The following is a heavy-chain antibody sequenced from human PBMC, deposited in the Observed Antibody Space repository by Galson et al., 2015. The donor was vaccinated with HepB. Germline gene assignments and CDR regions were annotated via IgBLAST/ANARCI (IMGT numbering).Heavy chain of an antibody. V-gene: IGHV1-69*13. CDR1: GGTFSSYA. D-gene: IGHD5-18*01. J-gene: IGHJ6*02. CDR3: ARGVDTAHGMDV. CDR2: IIPIFGTA. Sequence: SVKVSCKASGGTFSSYAISWVRQAPGQGLEWMGGIIPIFGTANYAQKFQGRVTITADESTSTAHMELSSLRSEDTAVYYCARGVDTAHGMDVWGQGTTVTVSS.